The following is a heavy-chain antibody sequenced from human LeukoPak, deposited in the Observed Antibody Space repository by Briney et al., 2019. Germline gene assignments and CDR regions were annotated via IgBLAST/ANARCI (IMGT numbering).Heavy chain of an antibody. D-gene: IGHD3-16*01. CDR3: ARHYGP. Sequence: SETLSLTCAVYGGSFSGYYWSWIRQPPGKGLEWIGEINHSGSTNYNPSLKSRVTVSVDTSKNQFSLKLNSVTATDTAVYYCARHYGPWGQGTLVTVSS. CDR2: INHSGST. V-gene: IGHV4-34*01. J-gene: IGHJ4*02. CDR1: GGSFSGYY.